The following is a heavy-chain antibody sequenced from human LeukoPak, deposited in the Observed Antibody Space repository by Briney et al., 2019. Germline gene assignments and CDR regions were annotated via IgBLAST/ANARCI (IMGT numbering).Heavy chain of an antibody. V-gene: IGHV3-53*01. CDR1: GFTVSSNY. D-gene: IGHD6-13*01. CDR3: ARDRGIAAAQNWFDP. Sequence: GGSLRLSCAASGFTVSSNYMSWVRQAPGKGLEWVSVIYSGGSTYYADSVKGRFTISRDNAKNSLYLQMNSLRAEDTAVYYCARDRGIAAAQNWFDPWGQGTLVTVSS. J-gene: IGHJ5*02. CDR2: IYSGGST.